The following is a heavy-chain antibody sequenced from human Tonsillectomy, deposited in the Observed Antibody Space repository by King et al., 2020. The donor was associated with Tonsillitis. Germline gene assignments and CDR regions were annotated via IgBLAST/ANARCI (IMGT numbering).Heavy chain of an antibody. CDR3: ARVPASGWYADY. CDR2: IRISGSTI. D-gene: IGHD6-19*01. CDR1: GFTFSSYE. V-gene: IGHV3-48*03. J-gene: IGHJ4*02. Sequence: VQLVESGGGFIQPGGSLRLSCAASGFTFSSYEMNWVRQAPGKGLEWVSYIRISGSTIYYADSVKGRFTISRDNAKSPMYLQMNSLRVEDTAVYYCARVPASGWYADYWGQGTLVTVSS.